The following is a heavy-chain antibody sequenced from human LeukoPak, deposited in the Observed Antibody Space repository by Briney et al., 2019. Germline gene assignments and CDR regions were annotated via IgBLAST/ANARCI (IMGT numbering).Heavy chain of an antibody. CDR3: ARSPGGSETRAFDI. Sequence: SETLSLTCTVFGASISGGSYYWSWIRQPAGKGLEWIGRIYTTGSTNYNPSLKSRVTISVDTSKNQFSLELSSVTAADTAVYYCARSPGGSETRAFDIWGQGTMVTVSS. V-gene: IGHV4-61*02. J-gene: IGHJ3*02. D-gene: IGHD3-10*01. CDR2: IYTTGST. CDR1: GASISGGSYY.